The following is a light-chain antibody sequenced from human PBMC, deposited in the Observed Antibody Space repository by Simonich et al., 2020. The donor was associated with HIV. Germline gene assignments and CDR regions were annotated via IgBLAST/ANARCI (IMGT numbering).Light chain of an antibody. Sequence: DIQMTQSPSTLSASVGDTVTITCRASQSISDWLAWYQQKPGKAPKLLIYAASRLQSGVPSRFSGSGSGTEFTLTNSSLQPEDFATYYCQQANSFPYTFGQGTKVEIK. J-gene: IGKJ2*01. CDR1: QSISDW. CDR2: AAS. V-gene: IGKV1-12*01. CDR3: QQANSFPYT.